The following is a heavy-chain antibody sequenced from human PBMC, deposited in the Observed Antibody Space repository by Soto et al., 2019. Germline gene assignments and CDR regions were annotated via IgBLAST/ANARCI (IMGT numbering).Heavy chain of an antibody. J-gene: IGHJ5*02. CDR1: GFTFSGYA. D-gene: IGHD6-13*01. V-gene: IGHV3-23*01. CDR3: AQDLGSSWYHYNSFAP. Sequence: EVQLLESGGGLVQPGGSLRLSCAASGFTFSGYAMSWVRQAPGKGQEWVSAIGSGSPFYADSVKGRFTISRDNANSMLYLQMNSLRADDTAVYFCAQDLGSSWYHYNSFAPGGQGTLVTVSS. CDR2: IGSGSP.